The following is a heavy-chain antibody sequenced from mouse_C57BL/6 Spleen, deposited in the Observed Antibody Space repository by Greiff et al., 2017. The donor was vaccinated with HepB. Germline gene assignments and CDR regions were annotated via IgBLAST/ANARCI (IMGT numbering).Heavy chain of an antibody. D-gene: IGHD1-1*01. J-gene: IGHJ1*03. CDR2: IYPGDGDT. V-gene: IGHV1-80*01. CDR3: ARSLITTVVARYFDV. Sequence: VQLQESGAELVKPGASVKISCKASGYAFSSYWMNWVKQRPGKGLEWIGQIYPGDGDTNYNGKFKGKATLTADKSSSTAYMQLSSLTSEDSAVYFWARSLITTVVARYFDVWGTGTTVTVSS. CDR1: GYAFSSYW.